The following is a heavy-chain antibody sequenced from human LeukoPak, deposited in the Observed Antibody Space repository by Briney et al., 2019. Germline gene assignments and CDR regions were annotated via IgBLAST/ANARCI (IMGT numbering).Heavy chain of an antibody. J-gene: IGHJ4*02. D-gene: IGHD2-15*01. Sequence: PGGSLRLSCAASGLTVSTNYMTWVRQAPGKGLEWVSHIYSDGTTYYADSVKGRFTISSDNSKNTLYLQMNSLRAEDTAVYYCAKQTGYCSGGTCYFDYWGQGTLVTVSS. CDR1: GLTVSTNY. V-gene: IGHV3-53*01. CDR3: AKQTGYCSGGTCYFDY. CDR2: IYSDGTT.